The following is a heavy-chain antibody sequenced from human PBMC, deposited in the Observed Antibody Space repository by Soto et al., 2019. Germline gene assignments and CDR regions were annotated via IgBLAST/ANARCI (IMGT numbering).Heavy chain of an antibody. Sequence: QVQLVESGGGVVQPGRSLRLSCAASGFTFSNYGMHWVRQVPGKGLEWVAVISYDGGNKYYADSAKGRFTISRDDSMNTLYLQMNGLRAEDTAMYYCAKGQWDFDYWGQGTLVTVSS. V-gene: IGHV3-30*18. J-gene: IGHJ4*02. CDR1: GFTFSNYG. D-gene: IGHD1-26*01. CDR3: AKGQWDFDY. CDR2: ISYDGGNK.